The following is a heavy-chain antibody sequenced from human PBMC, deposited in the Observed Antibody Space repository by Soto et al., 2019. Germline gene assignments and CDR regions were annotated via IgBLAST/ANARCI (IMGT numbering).Heavy chain of an antibody. D-gene: IGHD1-20*01. CDR1: GGSISSGGYS. CDR3: ARVLVPITGIVMILDY. CDR2: INHSGST. V-gene: IGHV4-30-2*01. J-gene: IGHJ4*02. Sequence: SETLSLTCAVSGGSISSGGYSWSWIRQPPGKGLEWIGYINHSGSTNYNPSLKSRVTISVDTSKNQFSLRADDTAVYYCARVLVPITGIVMILDYWGQGALVTVSS.